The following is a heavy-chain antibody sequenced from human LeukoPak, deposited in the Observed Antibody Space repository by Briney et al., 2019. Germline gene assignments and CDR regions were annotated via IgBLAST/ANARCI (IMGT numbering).Heavy chain of an antibody. V-gene: IGHV4-59*01. CDR2: IYYSGST. J-gene: IGHJ3*02. CDR3: ARDQDSSSWYLGAFDI. D-gene: IGHD6-13*01. CDR1: GGSFSGYY. Sequence: SETLSLTCAVYGGSFSGYYWSWIRQPPGKGLEWIGYIYYSGSTNYNPSLKSRVTISVDTSKNQFSLKLSSVTAADTAVYYCARDQDSSSWYLGAFDIWGQGTMVTVSS.